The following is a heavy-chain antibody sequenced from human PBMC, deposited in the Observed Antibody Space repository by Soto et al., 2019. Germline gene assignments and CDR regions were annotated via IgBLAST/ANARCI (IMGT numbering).Heavy chain of an antibody. V-gene: IGHV3-33*01. CDR3: AREGYCSGAGCSGGMDV. CDR2: IWFDGSDA. CDR1: GFAFSGYG. D-gene: IGHD2-15*01. J-gene: IGHJ6*02. Sequence: GGSLRLSCAASGFAFSGYGMHWVRQAPGKGLEWVAFIWFDGSDALYSDSVKGRFTISRDNSKNTLFLQLNSLRGDDTAVYYCAREGYCSGAGCSGGMDVWGQGTTVTVSS.